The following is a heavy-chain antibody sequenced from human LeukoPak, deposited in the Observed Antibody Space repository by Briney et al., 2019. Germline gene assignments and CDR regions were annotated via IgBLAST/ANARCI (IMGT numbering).Heavy chain of an antibody. CDR1: GXSISSGGYS. V-gene: IGHV4-30-2*01. CDR3: VRGYYYDSSGYWVRAFDI. J-gene: IGHJ3*02. CDR2: MYHSGTT. D-gene: IGHD3-22*01. Sequence: SETLSLTCAVSGXSISSGGYSWSWIRQPPGKGLEWIGYMYHSGTTHYNPSLKSRVTISVDRSKNQFSLKLSSVTAADTAVYYCVRGYYYDSSGYWVRAFDIWGQGTMVTVSS.